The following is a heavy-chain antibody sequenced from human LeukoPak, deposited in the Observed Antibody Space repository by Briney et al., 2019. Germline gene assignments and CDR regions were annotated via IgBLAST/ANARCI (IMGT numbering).Heavy chain of an antibody. CDR2: IKRKTYSGTT. J-gene: IGHJ6*04. V-gene: IGHV3-15*01. Sequence: PGWSLRLSCAASGFTFSNAWMSCVRQAPGKGREWVGRIKRKTYSGTTDYAAPVKGRFTISRDDLKNTLYLQMNSLKTEDTAVYYCTTEGSSSWLTRYNYYYGMDVWGKGTTVTVSA. D-gene: IGHD6-13*01. CDR3: TTEGSSSWLTRYNYYYGMDV. CDR1: GFTFSNAW.